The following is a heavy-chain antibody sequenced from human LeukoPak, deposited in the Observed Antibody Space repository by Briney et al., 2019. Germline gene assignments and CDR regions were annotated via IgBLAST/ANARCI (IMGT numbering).Heavy chain of an antibody. J-gene: IGHJ5*02. CDR1: GFTFSSYA. CDR3: ARDLHYYGSGP. V-gene: IGHV3-21*01. CDR2: ISGTSSYM. D-gene: IGHD3-10*01. Sequence: GGSLRLSCAASGFTFSSYAMNWVRQAPGKGLDWVSGISGTSSYMYYGDSVKGRFTVSRDNAKNSLYLQMESLRVEDTAVYYCARDLHYYGSGPWGQGTLVTVSS.